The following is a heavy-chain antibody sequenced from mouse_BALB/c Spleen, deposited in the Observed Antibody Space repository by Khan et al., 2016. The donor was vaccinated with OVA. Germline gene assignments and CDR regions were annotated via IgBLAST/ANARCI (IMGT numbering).Heavy chain of an antibody. CDR2: ISYSGNT. J-gene: IGHJ2*01. Sequence: EVQLQESGPGLVKPSQSLSLTCTVTGYSIASDYAWNWIRQFPGNKLEWMGFISYSGNTNYNPSLKSRISITRDTSKNQFFLQLNSVTSEDTATYYSARVYGGDVDYWGQGTTLTVSS. CDR1: GYSIASDYA. V-gene: IGHV3-2*02. CDR3: ARVYGGDVDY. D-gene: IGHD1-1*01.